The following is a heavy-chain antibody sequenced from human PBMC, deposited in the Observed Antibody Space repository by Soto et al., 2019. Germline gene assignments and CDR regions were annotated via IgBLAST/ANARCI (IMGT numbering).Heavy chain of an antibody. CDR2: ISYDGSNK. Sequence: AGGSLRLSCAASGFTFSSYAMHWVRQAPGKGLEWVAVISYDGSNKYYADSVKGRFTISRDNSKNTLYLQMNSLRAEDTAVYYCAREGSSSWYYFDYWGQGTLVTVSS. CDR1: GFTFSSYA. J-gene: IGHJ4*02. CDR3: AREGSSSWYYFDY. V-gene: IGHV3-30-3*01. D-gene: IGHD6-13*01.